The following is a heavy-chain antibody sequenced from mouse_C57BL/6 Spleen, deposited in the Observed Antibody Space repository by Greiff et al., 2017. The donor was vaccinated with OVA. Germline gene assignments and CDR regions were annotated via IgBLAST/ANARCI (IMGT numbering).Heavy chain of an antibody. J-gene: IGHJ3*01. CDR2: IDPETGGT. CDR3: TRGGYVYDGAWFAY. D-gene: IGHD2-2*01. Sequence: QVQLKESGAELVRPGASVTLSCKASGYTFTDYEMHWVKQTPVHGLEWIGAIDPETGGTAYNQKFKGKAILTADKSSSTAYMELRSLTSEDSAVYYCTRGGYVYDGAWFAYWGQGTLVTVSA. CDR1: GYTFTDYE. V-gene: IGHV1-15*01.